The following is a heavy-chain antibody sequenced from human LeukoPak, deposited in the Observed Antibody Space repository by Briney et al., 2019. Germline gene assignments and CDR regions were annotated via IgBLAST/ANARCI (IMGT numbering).Heavy chain of an antibody. CDR1: GGSFSGYY. Sequence: SETLSLTCSVNGGSFSGYYWSWIRQPPGKGLEWIGEINHSGNTNYNPSLKSRVTISGDTFKNQFSLKLSSVTAADTAVYYCETSSSATIDYFYDYIDVWGKGTTVTVSS. CDR3: ETSSSATIDYFYDYIDV. V-gene: IGHV4-34*01. CDR2: INHSGNT. D-gene: IGHD2-15*01. J-gene: IGHJ6*03.